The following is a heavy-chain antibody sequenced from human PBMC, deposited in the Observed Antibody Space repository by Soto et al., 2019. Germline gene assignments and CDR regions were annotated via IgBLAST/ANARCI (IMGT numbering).Heavy chain of an antibody. CDR2: IYRGVST. J-gene: IGHJ3*02. Sequence: EVQLVESGGGLIQPGGSLRLSCAVSGFNVTNTYMSWVRQAPGKGLEWVSVIYRGVSTFYADSVKGRSTVSRDDSKNTVSLQMNSLRAEDTAVYYCARDRSDSSRADSFDIWGQGTMVTVSS. D-gene: IGHD6-6*01. CDR3: ARDRSDSSRADSFDI. CDR1: GFNVTNTY. V-gene: IGHV3-53*01.